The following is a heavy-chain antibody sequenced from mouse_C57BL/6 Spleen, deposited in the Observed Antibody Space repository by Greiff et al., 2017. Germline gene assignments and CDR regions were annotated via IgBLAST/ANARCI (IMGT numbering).Heavy chain of an antibody. J-gene: IGHJ2*01. CDR2: IHPNSGST. V-gene: IGHV1-64*01. CDR3: ARSNYSNSFLDY. Sequence: QVQLQQPGAELVKPGASVKLSCKASGYTFTSYWMHWVKQRPGQGLEWIGMIHPNSGSTNYNEKFKSKATLTVDKSSSTAYMQLSSLTSEDAAVYYSARSNYSNSFLDYWGQGTTLTVSS. D-gene: IGHD2-5*01. CDR1: GYTFTSYW.